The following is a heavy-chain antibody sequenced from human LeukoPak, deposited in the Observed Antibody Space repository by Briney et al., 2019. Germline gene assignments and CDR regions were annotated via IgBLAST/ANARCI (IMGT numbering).Heavy chain of an antibody. Sequence: GASVKVSCKASGGTFSSYAISWVRQAPGQGLEWMGGIILIFGTANYAQKFQGRVTITADESTSTAYMELSSLRSEDTAVYYCARGYYYGSGSYYPFDYWGQGTLVTVSS. CDR3: ARGYYYGSGSYYPFDY. D-gene: IGHD3-10*01. V-gene: IGHV1-69*13. CDR1: GGTFSSYA. J-gene: IGHJ4*02. CDR2: IILIFGTA.